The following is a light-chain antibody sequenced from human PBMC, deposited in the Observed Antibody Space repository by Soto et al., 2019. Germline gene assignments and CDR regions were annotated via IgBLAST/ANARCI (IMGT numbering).Light chain of an antibody. CDR3: SSYTSISTYV. V-gene: IGLV2-14*01. J-gene: IGLJ1*01. CDR2: EVS. Sequence: QPALTQPASVSGSPGQSITISCTGTSSDVGGYNYVSWYQQHPGKAPKLMISEVSNRPSGVSNRFSGSKSANTASLTISGLQAEDEADYYCSSYTSISTYVFGTGTKLTVL. CDR1: SSDVGGYNY.